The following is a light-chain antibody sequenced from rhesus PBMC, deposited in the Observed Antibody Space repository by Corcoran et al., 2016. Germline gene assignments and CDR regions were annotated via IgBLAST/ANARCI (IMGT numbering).Light chain of an antibody. CDR3: MQSLEFPLT. Sequence: EIVMTQTPLSLPVTPGEPASVSCRSSQSLLDSEDGNTFLDWYLQRPGQSPELLIYEVSIRASGVPDRLSGSGSDTYLTLKISRVEAEDVGVYYCMQSLEFPLTFGGETKVEIK. J-gene: IGKJ4*01. CDR2: EVS. CDR1: QSLLDSEDGNTF. V-gene: IGKV2-104*02.